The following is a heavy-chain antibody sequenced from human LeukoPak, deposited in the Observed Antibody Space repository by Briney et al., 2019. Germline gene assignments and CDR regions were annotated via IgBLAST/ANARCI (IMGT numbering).Heavy chain of an antibody. Sequence: GGSLRLSCAASGFTFTNAWMNWVRQAPGKGLEWVGRIKTKSDGGTTDYAAPVKGRFTISRDDSKSTLFLQMNGLKTEDTAIYYCTTDFRLRDGMGYWGQGTLVTVSS. CDR3: TTDFRLRDGMGY. V-gene: IGHV3-15*01. CDR2: IKTKSDGGTT. J-gene: IGHJ4*02. CDR1: GFTFTNAW. D-gene: IGHD4-17*01.